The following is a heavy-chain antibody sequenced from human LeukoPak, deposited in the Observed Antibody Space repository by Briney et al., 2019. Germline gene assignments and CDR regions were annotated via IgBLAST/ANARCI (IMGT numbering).Heavy chain of an antibody. D-gene: IGHD6-19*01. CDR1: GYSFTGHY. CDR2: IDPNSGGT. Sequence: ASVKVSCKASGYSFTGHYMHWVRQAPGQGLEWMRWIDPNSGGTNYAQNFQGRVTMTRDTSISTGYMELSRLTSDDSAIYYCTRWRGYSSGWSGPFDDWGQGTLVTVSS. J-gene: IGHJ4*02. CDR3: TRWRGYSSGWSGPFDD. V-gene: IGHV1-2*02.